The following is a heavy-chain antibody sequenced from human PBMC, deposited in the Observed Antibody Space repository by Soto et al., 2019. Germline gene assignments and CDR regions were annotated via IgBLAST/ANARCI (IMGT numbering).Heavy chain of an antibody. CDR2: IVVGSGNT. V-gene: IGHV1-58*01. J-gene: IGHJ6*02. Sequence: RASVKVSCKASGFTFTSSAVQWVRQARGQRLEWIGWIVVGSGNTNYAQKFQERVTITRDMSTSTAYMELSSLRSEDTAVYYCAADRPSDSRYCSGGSCYSTGYYYYGMDVWGQGTTVTVSS. CDR3: AADRPSDSRYCSGGSCYSTGYYYYGMDV. CDR1: GFTFTSSA. D-gene: IGHD2-15*01.